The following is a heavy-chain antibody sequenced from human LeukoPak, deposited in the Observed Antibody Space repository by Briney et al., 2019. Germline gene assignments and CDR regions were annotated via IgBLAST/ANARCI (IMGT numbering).Heavy chain of an antibody. D-gene: IGHD6-6*01. Sequence: SETLSLTCTVSGDSISSGTYYWSWIRQPAGKGLEWIGRIDASGNPNYNPSLRSRLTMSIDTSKNQFSLNLRFVTAADTAVFYCARGFEYSTSSRLGYYYFYMDVWGIGTTVTVSS. V-gene: IGHV4-61*02. CDR1: GDSISSGTYY. CDR3: ARGFEYSTSSRLGYYYFYMDV. J-gene: IGHJ6*03. CDR2: IDASGNP.